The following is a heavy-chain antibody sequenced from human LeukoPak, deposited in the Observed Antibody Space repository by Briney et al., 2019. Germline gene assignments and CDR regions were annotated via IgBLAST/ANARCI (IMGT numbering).Heavy chain of an antibody. CDR3: TRGSGWYPDY. V-gene: IGHV3-7*04. D-gene: IGHD6-19*01. J-gene: IGHJ4*02. CDR2: INQDGREK. Sequence: PRGSLRLSCAASGFALSSVWMSWGRQVPGEGLGWVTNINQDGREKTYADSVKGRFTIFRDNAKTSLYLQMNSLRVEDTAVFYCTRGSGWYPDYWGQGTLVTVSS. CDR1: GFALSSVW.